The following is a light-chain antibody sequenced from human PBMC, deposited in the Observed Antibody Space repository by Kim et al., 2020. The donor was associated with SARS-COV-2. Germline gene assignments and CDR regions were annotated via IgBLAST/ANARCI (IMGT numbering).Light chain of an antibody. CDR2: DVS. CDR1: SRDVGGYNY. CDR3: SSYTSSSTYV. V-gene: IGLV2-14*03. J-gene: IGLJ1*01. Sequence: GQSITISCTGTSRDVGGYNYVSWYQQHPGKAPKLMIYDVSNRPSGVSNRFSGSKSGNTASLTIAGLQAEDEADYYCSSYTSSSTYVFGTGTRSPS.